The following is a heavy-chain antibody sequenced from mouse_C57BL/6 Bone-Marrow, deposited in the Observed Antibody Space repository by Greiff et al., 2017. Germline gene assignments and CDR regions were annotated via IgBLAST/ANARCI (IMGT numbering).Heavy chain of an antibody. D-gene: IGHD2-2*01. V-gene: IGHV5-17*01. CDR1: GFTFSDYG. CDR3: ARTRLRGPFDY. Sequence: EVKLVESGGGFVKPGGSLKLSCAASGFTFSDYGMHWVRQAPEKGLEWVAYISSGSSTIYYADTVKGRFTISRDNAKNTLFLQMTSLRSEDTAMYYCARTRLRGPFDYWGQGTTLTVSS. J-gene: IGHJ2*01. CDR2: ISSGSSTI.